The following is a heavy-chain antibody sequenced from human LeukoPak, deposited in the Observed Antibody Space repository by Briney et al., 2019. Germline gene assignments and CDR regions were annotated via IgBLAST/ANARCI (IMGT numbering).Heavy chain of an antibody. D-gene: IGHD4-17*01. V-gene: IGHV3-66*01. CDR1: EFSVGSNY. Sequence: PGGSLRLSCAASEFSVGSNYMTWVRQAPGKRLEWVSLIYSGGSTYYADSVKGRFTISRDNSKNTLYLQMNSLRAEDTAVYYCAKVQQTTVTTMLLGSYYYYYYMDVWGKGTTVTISS. J-gene: IGHJ6*03. CDR2: IYSGGST. CDR3: AKVQQTTVTTMLLGSYYYYYYMDV.